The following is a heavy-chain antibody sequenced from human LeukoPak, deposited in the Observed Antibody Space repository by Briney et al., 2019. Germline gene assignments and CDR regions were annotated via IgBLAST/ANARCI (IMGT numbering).Heavy chain of an antibody. V-gene: IGHV4-39*01. Sequence: SETLSLTCTVSGDSISSNSYYWGWIRQPPGKGLEWVGSIYYSGNPFYNPSLKSRVTISVDPSKNQFSLSLDYVTAADTAVYYRASQLDDYYDSTGYYTGFIDYWGPGTLVTVSS. D-gene: IGHD3/OR15-3a*01. J-gene: IGHJ4*02. CDR2: IYYSGNP. CDR1: GDSISSNSYY. CDR3: ASQLDDYYDSTGYYTGFIDY.